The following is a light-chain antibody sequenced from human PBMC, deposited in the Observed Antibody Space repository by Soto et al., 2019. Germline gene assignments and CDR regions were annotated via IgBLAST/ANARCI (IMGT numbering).Light chain of an antibody. CDR1: QGLSSNF. CDR2: GAS. J-gene: IGKJ1*01. CDR3: QQYDTFPRT. Sequence: EIVLTQSPGTLSLFPGDRATLSCRASQGLSSNFLAWYQQKPGQAPRLLIYGASRRATDIPDRFSGSGSGTDFALTITRLEPADFAVYFCQQYDTFPRTFGQGTKVEIQ. V-gene: IGKV3-20*01.